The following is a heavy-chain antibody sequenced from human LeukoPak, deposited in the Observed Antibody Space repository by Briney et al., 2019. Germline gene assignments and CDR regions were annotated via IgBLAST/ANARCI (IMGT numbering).Heavy chain of an antibody. CDR3: ARDGSPAIYGSGSYMDN. Sequence: ASVKVSCKASRYTFTSYYMHWVRQAPGQGLEWMGIINPSGGSTSYAQKFQGRVTMTRDMSTSTVYMELSSLRSEDTAVYYCARDGSPAIYGSGSYMDNWGQGTLVTVSS. V-gene: IGHV1-46*01. D-gene: IGHD3-10*01. J-gene: IGHJ4*02. CDR1: RYTFTSYY. CDR2: INPSGGST.